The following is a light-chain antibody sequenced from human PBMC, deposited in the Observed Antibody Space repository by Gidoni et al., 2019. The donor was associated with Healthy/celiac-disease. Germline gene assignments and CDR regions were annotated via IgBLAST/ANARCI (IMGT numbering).Light chain of an antibody. CDR3: MQAIQTPIT. J-gene: IGKJ5*01. V-gene: IGKV2-28*01. CDR1: QSLLHSNGYNY. CDR2: LGS. Sequence: TVMTQSPLSLPVTPGEPASISCRSSQSLLHSNGYNYLDWYLQKPGQSPQLLIYLGSNRASGVPDRFSGSGSGTDFTLKISRVEAEDVGVYYCMQAIQTPITFXQXTRLEIK.